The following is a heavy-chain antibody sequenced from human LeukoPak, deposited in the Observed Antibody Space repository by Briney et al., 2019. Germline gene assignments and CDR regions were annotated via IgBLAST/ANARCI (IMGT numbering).Heavy chain of an antibody. CDR1: GGSISSYY. CDR3: ARGGPPTVTRFDY. Sequence: PSETLSLTCTVSGGSISSYYWSWIRQPPGKGLEWIGYIYYSGSTNYNPSLKSRVTISVDTSKNQFPLKLSSVTAADTAVYYCARGGPPTVTRFDYWGQGTLVTVS. D-gene: IGHD4-17*01. V-gene: IGHV4-59*01. CDR2: IYYSGST. J-gene: IGHJ4*02.